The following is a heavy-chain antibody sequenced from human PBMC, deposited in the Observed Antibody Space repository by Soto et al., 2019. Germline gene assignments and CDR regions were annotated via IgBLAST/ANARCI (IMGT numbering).Heavy chain of an antibody. Sequence: GGSLRLSCAASGFTFSNAWMNWVRQAPGKGLEWVGRIKSKTDGGTTDYAAPVRGRFTISRGDSKNTLYLQINSLKTEDTAVYYCSTHTGRTSDWSFDYWGQGTLVTVSS. CDR1: GFTFSNAW. D-gene: IGHD6-19*01. V-gene: IGHV3-15*07. CDR2: IKSKTDGGTT. CDR3: STHTGRTSDWSFDY. J-gene: IGHJ4*02.